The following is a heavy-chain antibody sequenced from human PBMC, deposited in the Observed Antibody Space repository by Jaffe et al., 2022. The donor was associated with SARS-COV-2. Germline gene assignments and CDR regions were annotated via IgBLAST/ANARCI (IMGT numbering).Heavy chain of an antibody. V-gene: IGHV3-53*01. CDR1: GFTVSSNY. Sequence: EVQLVESGGGLIQPGGSLRLSCAASGFTVSSNYMSWVRQAPGKGLEWVSVIYSGGSTYYADSVKGRFTISRDNSKNTLYLQMNSLRAEDTAVYYCARTSQLWSVYFDYWGQGTLVTVSS. CDR3: ARTSQLWSVYFDY. J-gene: IGHJ4*02. CDR2: IYSGGST. D-gene: IGHD5-18*01.